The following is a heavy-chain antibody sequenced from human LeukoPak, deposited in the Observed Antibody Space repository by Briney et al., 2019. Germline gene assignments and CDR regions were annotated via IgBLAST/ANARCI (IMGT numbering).Heavy chain of an antibody. D-gene: IGHD3-10*01. CDR1: GYSFTAFY. V-gene: IGHV1-2*02. CDR2: IHPRSGDT. J-gene: IGHJ4*02. Sequence: ASVKVSCKASGYSFTAFYIHWVRQAPGQGLELMGEIHPRSGDTRYTQKFQGRVTMARDTSISTVYMDLSSLGSDDTAVYYLAREGEYGTGSYYRGSFDYWGQGILVTVSS. CDR3: AREGEYGTGSYYRGSFDY.